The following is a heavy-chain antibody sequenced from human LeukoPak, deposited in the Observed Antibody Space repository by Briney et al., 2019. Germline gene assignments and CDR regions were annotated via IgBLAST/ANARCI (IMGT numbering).Heavy chain of an antibody. CDR1: GFTFSNYG. D-gene: IGHD3-22*01. Sequence: ASVKVSCKSFGFTFSNYGVTWVRQAPGQGLEWIGWISAYNGDRKFAPRLQGRVTMTPDTSTGTAYMELRSLTSDDTAVYYCGRDFSNTSGFKVVVDYWGQGTLSPSPQ. CDR3: GRDFSNTSGFKVVVDY. J-gene: IGHJ4*02. CDR2: ISAYNGDR. V-gene: IGHV1-18*01.